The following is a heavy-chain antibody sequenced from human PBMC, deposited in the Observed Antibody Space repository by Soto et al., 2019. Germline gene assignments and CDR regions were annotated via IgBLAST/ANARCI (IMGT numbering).Heavy chain of an antibody. CDR1: GFTFSNYW. CDR2: INDQGGSP. CDR3: DF. D-gene: IGHD3-10*01. Sequence: GGSLRLSCAASGFTFSNYWMHWVRQAPGKGLVWISRINDQGGSPTYADSLKLSSVSAADTAVYYCARARVRGGNFLGQQRLHDFWGQGTLVTVSS. J-gene: IGHJ4*02. V-gene: IGHV3-74*01.